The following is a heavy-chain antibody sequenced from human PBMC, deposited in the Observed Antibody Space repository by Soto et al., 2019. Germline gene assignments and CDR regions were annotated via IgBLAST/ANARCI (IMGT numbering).Heavy chain of an antibody. CDR2: IYYSGST. Sequence: SETLSLTCTVSGGSISSGGYYWSWIRQHPGKGLEWIGYIYYSGSTYYNPSLKSRVTISVDTSKNQFSLKLSSVTAADTAVYYCSRESLTPAYFDNWGQGNLLPVSS. CDR1: GGSISSGGYY. CDR3: SRESLTPAYFDN. V-gene: IGHV4-31*03. J-gene: IGHJ4*02.